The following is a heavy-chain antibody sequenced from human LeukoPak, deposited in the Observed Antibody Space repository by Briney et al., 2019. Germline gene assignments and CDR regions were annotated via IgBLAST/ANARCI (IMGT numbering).Heavy chain of an antibody. CDR1: GCSISSGGYS. D-gene: IGHD6-13*01. V-gene: IGHV4-31*03. Sequence: SQTLSLTCTVSGCSISSGGYSWSWIRQHPGKGLEWIGYIYYSGSTYYHPSLKSRVTISVDTSKNQFSLKLSSVTAADTAVYHCARGEAYSSSWYSHWGQGTLVTVSS. J-gene: IGHJ4*02. CDR2: IYYSGST. CDR3: ARGEAYSSSWYSH.